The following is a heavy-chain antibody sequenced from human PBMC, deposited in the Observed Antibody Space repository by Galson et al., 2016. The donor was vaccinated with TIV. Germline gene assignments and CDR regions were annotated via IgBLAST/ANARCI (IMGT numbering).Heavy chain of an antibody. D-gene: IGHD3-22*01. CDR3: SRPSHYYDISSFYPLDF. J-gene: IGHJ4*02. Sequence: SLRLSCAASGFTFSSYWMHWVHQAPGKGLVWVSRINTDGTTTNYADSVTGRFTISRDNAKNTLYLQISGLSAEDTAIYYCSRPSHYYDISSFYPLDFWGQGTLVTVSS. V-gene: IGHV3-74*01. CDR2: INTDGTTT. CDR1: GFTFSSYW.